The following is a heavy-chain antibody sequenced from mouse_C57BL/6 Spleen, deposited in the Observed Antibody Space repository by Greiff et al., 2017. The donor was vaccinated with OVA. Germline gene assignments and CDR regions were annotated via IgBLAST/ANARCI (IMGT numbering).Heavy chain of an antibody. CDR2: INPYNGGT. CDR3: AREVYDYDNYFDY. J-gene: IGHJ2*01. Sequence: VQLQQSGPVLVKPGASVKMSCKASGYTFTDYYMNWVKQSHGKSLEWIGVINPYNGGTSYNQKFKGKATLTVDKSSSTAYMELNSLTSEDSAVYYCAREVYDYDNYFDYWGQGTTLTVSS. V-gene: IGHV1-19*01. CDR1: GYTFTDYY. D-gene: IGHD2-4*01.